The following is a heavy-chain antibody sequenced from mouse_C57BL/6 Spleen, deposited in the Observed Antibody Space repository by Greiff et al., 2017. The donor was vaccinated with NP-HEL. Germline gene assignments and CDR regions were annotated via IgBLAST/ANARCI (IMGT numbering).Heavy chain of an antibody. CDR3: AREGWDGGYAMDY. J-gene: IGHJ4*01. CDR2: ISYDGSN. CDR1: GYSITSGYY. D-gene: IGHD4-1*01. Sequence: ESGPGLVKPSQSLSLTCSVTGYSITSGYYWNWIRQFPGNKLEWMGYISYDGSNNYNPSLKNRISITRDTSKNQFFLKLNSVTTEDTATYYCAREGWDGGYAMDYWGQGTSVTVSS. V-gene: IGHV3-6*01.